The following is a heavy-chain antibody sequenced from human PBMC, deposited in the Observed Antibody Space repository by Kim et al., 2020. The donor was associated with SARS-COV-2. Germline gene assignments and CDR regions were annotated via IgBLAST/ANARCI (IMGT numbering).Heavy chain of an antibody. CDR2: INHSGST. D-gene: IGHD1-20*01. CDR1: GGSFSGYY. Sequence: SETLSLTCAVYGGSFSGYYWSWIRQPPGKGLEWIGEINHSGSTNYNPSLKSRVTISVDTSKNQFSLKLSSVTAADTAVYYCARVSRITGSTTLYYYYGMDVWGQGTTVTVSS. V-gene: IGHV4-34*01. J-gene: IGHJ6*02. CDR3: ARVSRITGSTTLYYYYGMDV.